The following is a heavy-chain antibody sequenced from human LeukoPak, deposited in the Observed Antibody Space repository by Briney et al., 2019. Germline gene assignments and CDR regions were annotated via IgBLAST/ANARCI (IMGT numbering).Heavy chain of an antibody. J-gene: IGHJ4*02. Sequence: GGSLRLSCAASGFTFSSYSMNWVRQAPGKGLEWVSVIYSGGSTYYADSVKGRFTISRDNSKNTLYLQMNSLRAEDTAVYYCARGAGYSYGYVLDYWGQGTLVTVSS. D-gene: IGHD5-18*01. CDR3: ARGAGYSYGYVLDY. V-gene: IGHV3-53*01. CDR2: IYSGGST. CDR1: GFTFSSYS.